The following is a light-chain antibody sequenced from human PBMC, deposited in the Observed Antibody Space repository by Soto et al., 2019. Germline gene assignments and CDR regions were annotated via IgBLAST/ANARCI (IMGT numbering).Light chain of an antibody. V-gene: IGLV2-11*01. CDR2: DVS. CDR1: SSDVGSYTY. CDR3: CSYAGTYTYV. J-gene: IGLJ1*01. Sequence: QSALTQPRSVSGSPGRSVTISCTGTSSDVGSYTYVSWYQQHPGKAPKLMIYDVSRRPSGVPDRFSGSKSGNTASLTISGIQAEDEADYYCCSYAGTYTYVFGTGTKLTVL.